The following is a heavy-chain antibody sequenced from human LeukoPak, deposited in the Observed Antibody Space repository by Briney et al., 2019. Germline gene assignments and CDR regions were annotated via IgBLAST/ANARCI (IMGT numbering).Heavy chain of an antibody. CDR1: GGSFRGYY. CDR2: INHSGGT. V-gene: IGHV4-34*01. J-gene: IGHJ4*02. Sequence: SETLSLTCAVYGGSFRGYYWSWIRQPPGKGLEWIGEINHSGGTNYNPSLKSRVTISVDTSKNQFSLKLSSVTAADTAVYYCARGRSYGWYVYWGQGTLVTVSS. CDR3: ARGRSYGWYVY. D-gene: IGHD6-19*01.